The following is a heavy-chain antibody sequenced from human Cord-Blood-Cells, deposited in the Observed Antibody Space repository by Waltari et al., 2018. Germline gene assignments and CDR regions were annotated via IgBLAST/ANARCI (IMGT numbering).Heavy chain of an antibody. Sequence: QVQLVQSGAEVKKPGASVKVSCTVSGYTLTELSMHWVRQAPGKGLEWMGGFDPEDGETIYAQKFQGRVTMTEDTSTDTAYMELSSLRSEDTAVYYCATRSGSYLDGNNWFDPWGQGTLVTVSS. CDR2: FDPEDGET. V-gene: IGHV1-24*01. D-gene: IGHD1-26*01. CDR1: GYTLTELS. J-gene: IGHJ5*02. CDR3: ATRSGSYLDGNNWFDP.